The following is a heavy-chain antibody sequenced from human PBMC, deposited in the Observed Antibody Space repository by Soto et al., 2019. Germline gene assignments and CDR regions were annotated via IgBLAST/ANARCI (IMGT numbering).Heavy chain of an antibody. V-gene: IGHV4-39*01. CDR2: IYYDGNT. Sequence: SETLSLTCTVSGDSITSSSHYWGWIRQPPGKGLECIANIYYDGNTYYNTSLKSRVAISLDTSKNQFSLRLNSVTAADTAVYYCARRSIAAALNWFDPWGQGTLVTVSS. CDR3: ARRSIAAALNWFDP. J-gene: IGHJ5*02. CDR1: GDSITSSSHY. D-gene: IGHD6-13*01.